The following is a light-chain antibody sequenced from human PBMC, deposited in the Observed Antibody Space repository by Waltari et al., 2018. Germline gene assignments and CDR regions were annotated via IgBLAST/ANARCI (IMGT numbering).Light chain of an antibody. V-gene: IGKV3-20*01. CDR1: QSISSY. CDR2: GAS. J-gene: IGKJ4*01. Sequence: VVLTQSPATLSLSLGERATLSCRASQSISSYLAWYQQKPGQAPRLLIYGASSRATGIPDRFSGSGSGTEFTLTISSLDPEDFAVYYCQKYSDSPLTFGGGTKVDIK. CDR3: QKYSDSPLT.